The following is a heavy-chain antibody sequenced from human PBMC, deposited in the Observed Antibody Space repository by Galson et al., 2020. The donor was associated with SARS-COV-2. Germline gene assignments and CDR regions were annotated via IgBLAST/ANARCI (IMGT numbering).Heavy chain of an antibody. D-gene: IGHD6-19*01. Sequence: GGSLRLSCAAPGFTFSTSYMSWVRQAPGKGLEWLSYIGGSSDVIKYADSVKGRFTISRDNAKNLLYLQMNSLRDEDTAVYYCAGWYIRFWGQGTLVTVSS. J-gene: IGHJ4*02. V-gene: IGHV3-48*02. CDR3: AGWYIRF. CDR2: IGGSSDVI. CDR1: GFTFSTSY.